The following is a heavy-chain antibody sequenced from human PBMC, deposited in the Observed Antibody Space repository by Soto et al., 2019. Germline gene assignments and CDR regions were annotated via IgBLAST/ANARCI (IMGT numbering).Heavy chain of an antibody. CDR1: GGTFSSYA. CDR3: ASLAHSLRSTCCYGRAAFDI. V-gene: IGHV1-69*06. D-gene: IGHD2-2*01. J-gene: IGHJ3*02. CDR2: IIPIFGTA. Sequence: SVKVSCTASGGTFSSYAISWVRQAPGQGLEWMGGIIPIFGTANYAQKFQGRVTITADKSTSTAYMELSSLRSEDTAVYYCASLAHSLRSTCCYGRAAFDIWGKGSMVTVSS.